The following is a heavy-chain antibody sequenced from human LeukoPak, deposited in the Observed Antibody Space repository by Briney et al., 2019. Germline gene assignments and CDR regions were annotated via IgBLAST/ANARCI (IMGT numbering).Heavy chain of an antibody. Sequence: GESLKISCKGSGYSFTSYWIGWVRQMPGKGLEGLGIINTGSSDTNYSPSFQCQVTISADKSISTANLQWSSLKASDTAMYYCARGEGGYYYPFDYWGQGTLVTVSS. V-gene: IGHV5-51*01. CDR3: ARGEGGYYYPFDY. CDR2: INTGSSDT. D-gene: IGHD3-22*01. CDR1: GYSFTSYW. J-gene: IGHJ4*02.